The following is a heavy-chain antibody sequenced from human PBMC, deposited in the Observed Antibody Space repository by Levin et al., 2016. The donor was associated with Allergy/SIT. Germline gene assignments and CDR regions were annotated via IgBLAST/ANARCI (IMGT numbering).Heavy chain of an antibody. Sequence: GESLKISCAASGFTFSGSAMHWVRQASGKGLEWVGRIRSKANSYATAYAASVKGRFTISRDDSKNTAYLQMNSLKTEDTAVYYCTSARLGELSQDYYYYMDVWGKGTTVTVSS. CDR3: TSARLGELSQDYYYYMDV. J-gene: IGHJ6*03. CDR1: GFTFSGSA. V-gene: IGHV3-73*01. CDR2: IRSKANSYAT. D-gene: IGHD3-16*02.